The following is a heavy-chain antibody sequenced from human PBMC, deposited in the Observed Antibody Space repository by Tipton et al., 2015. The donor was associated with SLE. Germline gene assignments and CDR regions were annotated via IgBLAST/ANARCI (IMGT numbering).Heavy chain of an antibody. CDR1: GGSIRSTNYY. Sequence: LRLSCTVSGGSIRSTNYYWGWIRQPPGKGLEWIGSIFYTGSTYYNPSLKSRVSFSIDTSKHQFSLKLNSVTAADTAVYYCARRHYSGPFDSWGQGTLVTVSS. V-gene: IGHV4-39*07. J-gene: IGHJ4*02. CDR2: IFYTGST. CDR3: ARRHYSGPFDS. D-gene: IGHD5-12*01.